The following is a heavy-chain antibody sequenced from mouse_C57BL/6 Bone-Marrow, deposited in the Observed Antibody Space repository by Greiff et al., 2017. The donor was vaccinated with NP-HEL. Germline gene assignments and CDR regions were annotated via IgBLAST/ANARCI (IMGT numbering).Heavy chain of an antibody. V-gene: IGHV1-59*01. Sequence: VQLQQPGAELVRPGTSVKLSCKASGYTFTSYWMHWVKQTPGQGLVWIGVIDPSDSYTNYIQKFKCKATLTVDTSSSTAYMQLSSMTSEDAAVDYCAHYYGRSLFDYWGQGTTLTVTS. CDR1: GYTFTSYW. CDR3: AHYYGRSLFDY. J-gene: IGHJ2*01. D-gene: IGHD1-1*01. CDR2: IDPSDSYT.